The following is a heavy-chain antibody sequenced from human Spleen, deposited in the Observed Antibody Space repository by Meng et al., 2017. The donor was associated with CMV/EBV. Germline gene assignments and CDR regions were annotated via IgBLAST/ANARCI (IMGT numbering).Heavy chain of an antibody. CDR2: ISAYNGHT. Sequence: SCKASGYTFSTYGISWVRQAPGQGLEWMGWISAYNGHTNYAQKFQGRVTLTTETSTSTAYMELRSLRSDDTAVYYCAIRGYSNWFAPWGQGTLVTVSS. J-gene: IGHJ5*02. D-gene: IGHD4-23*01. CDR3: AIRGYSNWFAP. CDR1: GYTFSTYG. V-gene: IGHV1-18*01.